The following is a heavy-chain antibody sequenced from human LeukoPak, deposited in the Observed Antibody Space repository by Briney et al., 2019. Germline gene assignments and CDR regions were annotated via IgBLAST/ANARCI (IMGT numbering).Heavy chain of an antibody. CDR3: ARLVYYGSGSYYYFDY. V-gene: IGHV4-61*02. D-gene: IGHD3-10*01. Sequence: PSQTLSLTCTVSGGSISSGSYYWSWIRQPAGKGLEWIGRIYTSGSTNYNPSLKSRVTISVDTSKNQFSLKLSSVTAADTAVYYCARLVYYGSGSYYYFDYWGQGTLVTVSS. J-gene: IGHJ4*02. CDR2: IYTSGST. CDR1: GGSISSGSYY.